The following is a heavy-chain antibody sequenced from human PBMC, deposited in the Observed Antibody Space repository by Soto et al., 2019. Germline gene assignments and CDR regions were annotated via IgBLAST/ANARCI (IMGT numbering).Heavy chain of an antibody. V-gene: IGHV3-30*18. CDR1: GFTFSSYG. J-gene: IGHJ5*02. CDR2: ISYDGSNK. Sequence: QVQLVDSGGGVVQPGRSLRLSCAASGFTFSSYGMHWVRQAPGKGLEWVAVISYDGSNKYYADSVKGRFTISRDNSKNTLYRQMNSLRAEDTAVYYCAKDCPWFDPWGQGTLVTVSS. CDR3: AKDCPWFDP.